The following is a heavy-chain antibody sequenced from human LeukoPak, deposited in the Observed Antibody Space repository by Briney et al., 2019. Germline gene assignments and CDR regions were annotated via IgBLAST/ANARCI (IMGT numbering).Heavy chain of an antibody. Sequence: ASVKVSCKASGYTFTRYYMNWVRQAPGQGLEWMGWINPYRGGRNYAQKFQGRVTMTRDTSISTAYMELSRLRSDDTAVYYCARDLEDIVVVVAATLDYWGQGTLVTVSS. CDR3: ARDLEDIVVVVAATLDY. J-gene: IGHJ4*02. V-gene: IGHV1-2*02. CDR1: GYTFTRYY. D-gene: IGHD2-15*01. CDR2: INPYRGGR.